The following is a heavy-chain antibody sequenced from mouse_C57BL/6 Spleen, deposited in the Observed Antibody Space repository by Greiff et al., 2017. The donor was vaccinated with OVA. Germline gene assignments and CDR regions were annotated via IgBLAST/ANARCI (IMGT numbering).Heavy chain of an antibody. CDR2: ISDGGSYT. CDR1: GFTFSSYA. V-gene: IGHV5-4*03. J-gene: IGHJ3*01. CDR3: ARGGEITGTNWFAY. D-gene: IGHD4-1*01. Sequence: EVKLMESGGGLVKPGGSLKLSCAASGFTFSSYAMSWVRQTPEKRLEWVATISDGGSYTSYPDNVKGRFTISRDNAKNNLYLQMSQLKCEETAMDYGARGGEITGTNWFAYWGQGTLLTVSA.